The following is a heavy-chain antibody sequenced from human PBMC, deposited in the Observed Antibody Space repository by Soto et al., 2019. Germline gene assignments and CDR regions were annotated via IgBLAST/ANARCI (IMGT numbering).Heavy chain of an antibody. J-gene: IGHJ4*02. CDR3: ATMHIAEATPYYFDN. CDR2: MYYSGST. Sequence: TSATMSLTCIFSGDSISDSSHYWGWIRQPPGKGLEWIANMYYSGSTYYSPSLKSRVTISVYTSKKQFSLKLSSSTATDTAVYYCATMHIAEATPYYFDNWGQGTLVTVSS. CDR1: GDSISDSSHY. V-gene: IGHV4-39*01. D-gene: IGHD2-15*01.